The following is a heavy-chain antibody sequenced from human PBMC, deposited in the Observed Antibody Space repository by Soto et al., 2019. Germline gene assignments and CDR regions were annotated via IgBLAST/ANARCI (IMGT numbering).Heavy chain of an antibody. D-gene: IGHD3-22*01. J-gene: IGHJ4*02. CDR3: VTGQYYYDSSGYYYS. CDR1: GFTFSDYY. CDR2: ISSSSSYT. Sequence: QVQLVESGGGLVKPGGSLRLSCAASGFTFSDYYMSWIRQAPGKGLEWVSYISSSSSYTNYADSVKGRFTISRDNAKNSLYLQMNSLRAEDTAVYYCVTGQYYYDSSGYYYSWGQGTLVTVSS. V-gene: IGHV3-11*05.